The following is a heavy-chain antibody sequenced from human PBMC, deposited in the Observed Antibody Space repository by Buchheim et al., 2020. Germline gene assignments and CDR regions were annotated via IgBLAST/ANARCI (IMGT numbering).Heavy chain of an antibody. CDR2: IYYSGST. Sequence: QVQLQESGPGPVKPSETLSLTCTVSGGSISSYYWSWIRQPPGKGLEWIGYIYYSGSTNYNPSLKSRVTISVDTSKNQFSLKLSSVTAADTAVYYCARFGTHRGSSWAFDPWGQGTL. D-gene: IGHD6-13*01. CDR3: ARFGTHRGSSWAFDP. V-gene: IGHV4-59*01. CDR1: GGSISSYY. J-gene: IGHJ5*02.